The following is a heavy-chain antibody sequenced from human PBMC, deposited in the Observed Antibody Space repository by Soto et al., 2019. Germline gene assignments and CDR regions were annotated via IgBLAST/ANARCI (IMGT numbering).Heavy chain of an antibody. V-gene: IGHV4-61*01. CDR2: IFFTGAN. J-gene: IGHJ6*02. CDR1: GDSVTFGQYY. CDR3: SRARSDSGVSSLGRMLDV. Sequence: QVQLQESGPGMVKPSETLSLICIVSGDSVTFGQYYWSWIRHPPGKGLEWIGHIFFTGANNYSPSLKSRITMSVDSSKSQFTMNLTSVTAADSAIYYCSRARSDSGVSSLGRMLDVWGQGTTVTVAS. D-gene: IGHD2-2*01.